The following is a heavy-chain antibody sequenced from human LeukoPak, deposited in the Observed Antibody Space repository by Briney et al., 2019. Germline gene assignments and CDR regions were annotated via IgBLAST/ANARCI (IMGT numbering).Heavy chain of an antibody. Sequence: GASVKVSCKASGYTFIDYYMHWVRQAPGQGLEWMGWINPNSGGTNYAQKFQGRVTMTRDTSISTAYMELSRLRSDDTAVYYCARMVGTLGYCSSTSCYTPGDAFDIWGQGTMVTVSS. J-gene: IGHJ3*02. V-gene: IGHV1-2*02. CDR3: ARMVGTLGYCSSTSCYTPGDAFDI. CDR2: INPNSGGT. CDR1: GYTFIDYY. D-gene: IGHD2-2*02.